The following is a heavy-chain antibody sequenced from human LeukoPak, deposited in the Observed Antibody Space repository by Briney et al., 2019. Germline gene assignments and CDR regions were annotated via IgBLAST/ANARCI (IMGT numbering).Heavy chain of an antibody. CDR3: ARELNSGSYHGMDV. V-gene: IGHV3-74*01. J-gene: IGHJ6*02. CDR1: GFTFSSYW. Sequence: GGSLRLSCAASGFTFSSYWMHWVRQAPGKGLVWDSRINSDGSSTSYADSVKGRFTISRDNAKNTLYLQMNSLRAEDTAVYYCARELNSGSYHGMDVWGQGTTVTVSS. CDR2: INSDGSST. D-gene: IGHD1-26*01.